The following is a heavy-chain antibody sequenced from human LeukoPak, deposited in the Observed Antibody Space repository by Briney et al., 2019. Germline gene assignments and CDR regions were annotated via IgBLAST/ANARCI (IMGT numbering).Heavy chain of an antibody. D-gene: IGHD3-22*01. V-gene: IGHV4-4*07. CDR1: GGSLDNYY. Sequence: SETLSLTCTVSGGSLDNYYWSWVRQPAGKGLEWIGRIFETGLSNYNPSLKSRVTMSVDTSKNQFSLKLSSVTAADTAVYYCARGYYDSTGYYYGMDVWGQGTTVTVSS. CDR2: IFETGLS. CDR3: ARGYYDSTGYYYGMDV. J-gene: IGHJ6*02.